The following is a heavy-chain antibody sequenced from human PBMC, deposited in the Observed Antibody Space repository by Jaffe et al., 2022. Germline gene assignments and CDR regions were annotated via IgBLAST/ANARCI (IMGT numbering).Heavy chain of an antibody. V-gene: IGHV1-69*02. CDR2: IIPILGRT. D-gene: IGHD3-22*01. J-gene: IGHJ4*02. CDR3: AAEIYGGYSDLDY. Sequence: QVQLEQSGAEVKKPGSSVKVSCKASGGTFSTYTITWVRQAPGQGLEWMGRIIPILGRTDCAQKFQGRVTLTADKSTSTAYMELGSLTSEDTAVYYCAAEIYGGYSDLDYWGQGTLVTVSS. CDR1: GGTFSTYT.